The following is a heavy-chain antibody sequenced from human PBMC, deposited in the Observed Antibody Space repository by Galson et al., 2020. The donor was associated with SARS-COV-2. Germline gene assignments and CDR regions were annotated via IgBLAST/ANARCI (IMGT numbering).Heavy chain of an antibody. CDR3: ARGDGPLYWFDP. CDR1: GNSFTNYW. CDR2: IDPSDSYA. Sequence: GESLKISCSGSGNSFTNYWISWVRQMPGKGLEWMGRIDPSDSYADYSPSFRGHVTMSVDKSSSVAHLHWSSLQASDTAMYYCARGDGPLYWFDPWGQGTLVTVTS. V-gene: IGHV5-10-1*01. J-gene: IGHJ5*02. D-gene: IGHD3-10*01.